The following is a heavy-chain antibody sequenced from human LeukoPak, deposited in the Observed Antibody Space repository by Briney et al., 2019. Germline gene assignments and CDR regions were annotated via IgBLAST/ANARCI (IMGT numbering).Heavy chain of an antibody. V-gene: IGHV3-23*01. CDR1: GFTFSSYA. CDR2: ISGSGGST. CDR3: AKSSEVRGVTCFDY. Sequence: GGSLRLSCAASGFTFSSYAMNWVRQAPGKGLEWVSGISGSGGSTYYADSVKGRFTISRDNSKNTLYLQMNSLRAEDTALYYCAKSSEVRGVTCFDYWGQGTLVTVSS. J-gene: IGHJ4*02. D-gene: IGHD3-10*01.